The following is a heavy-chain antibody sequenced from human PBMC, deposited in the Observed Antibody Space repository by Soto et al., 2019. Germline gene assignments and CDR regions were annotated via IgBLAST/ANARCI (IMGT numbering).Heavy chain of an antibody. CDR3: ARDQRILGYDILTNWCDP. J-gene: IGHJ5*02. Sequence: SVTVSCKASGGTFSSYTISWVRQAPGQGLEWMGRMIPILGIANYAQKFQGRVTITADKSTSTAYMELSSLRSEDTAVYYCARDQRILGYDILTNWCDPWGQGTLVTVGS. D-gene: IGHD3-9*01. CDR1: GGTFSSYT. CDR2: MIPILGIA. V-gene: IGHV1-69*04.